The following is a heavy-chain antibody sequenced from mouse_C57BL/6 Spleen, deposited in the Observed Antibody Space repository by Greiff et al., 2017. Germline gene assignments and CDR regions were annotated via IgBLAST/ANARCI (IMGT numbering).Heavy chain of an antibody. CDR2: IRNKANGYTT. CDR3: ARSHGDFDY. Sequence: EVQRVESGGGLVQPGGSLSLSCAASGFTFTDYYMSWVRQPPGKALEWLGFIRNKANGYTTEYSAYVKGRFTISRDNYKSILYLQMNALRAEDSATYYCARSHGDFDYWGQGTTLTVSS. J-gene: IGHJ2*01. CDR1: GFTFTDYY. V-gene: IGHV7-3*01.